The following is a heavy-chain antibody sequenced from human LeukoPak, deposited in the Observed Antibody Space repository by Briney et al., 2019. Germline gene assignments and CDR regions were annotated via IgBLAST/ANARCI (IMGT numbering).Heavy chain of an antibody. CDR3: AKRGVVIRGVLVIGFHKEAYYFDY. CDR2: ISESGGGT. D-gene: IGHD3-10*01. Sequence: PGGSLRLSCVVSGIRLSNYGMSWVRQAPGKGLEWVSGISESGGGTNYADSVKGRFTISRDNSLNTLYLQMNSLRADDTVVYFCAKRGVVIRGVLVIGFHKEAYYFDYWGQGILVTVSS. CDR1: GIRLSNYG. J-gene: IGHJ4*02. V-gene: IGHV3-23*01.